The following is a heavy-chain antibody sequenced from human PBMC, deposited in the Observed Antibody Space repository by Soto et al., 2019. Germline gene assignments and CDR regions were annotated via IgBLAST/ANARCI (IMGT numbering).Heavy chain of an antibody. J-gene: IGHJ4*02. Sequence: QITLKESGPTLGKPTQTLTLTCTFSGFSLRTSGMGVGWIRQPPGKALERLALIYWDNDERYSPSLESRLTITRDTSKNQVVLTMTDMDPMDTATYCGALRSDYNDFSHWGQGIPVTISS. CDR1: GFSLRTSGMG. CDR2: IYWDNDE. D-gene: IGHD4-4*01. CDR3: ALRSDYNDFSH. V-gene: IGHV2-5*02.